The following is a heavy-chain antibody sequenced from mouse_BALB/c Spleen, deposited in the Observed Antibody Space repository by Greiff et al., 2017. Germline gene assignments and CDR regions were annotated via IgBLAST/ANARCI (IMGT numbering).Heavy chain of an antibody. D-gene: IGHD1-1*01. CDR3: ARRLRVNWYFDV. J-gene: IGHJ1*01. V-gene: IGHV3-2*02. CDR1: GYSITSDYA. CDR2: ISYSGST. Sequence: EVQGVESGPGLVKPSQSLSLTCTVTGYSITSDYAWNWIRQFPGNKLEWMGYISYSGSTSYNPSLKSRISITRDTSKNQFFLQLNSVTTEDTATYYCARRLRVNWYFDVWGAGTTVTVSS.